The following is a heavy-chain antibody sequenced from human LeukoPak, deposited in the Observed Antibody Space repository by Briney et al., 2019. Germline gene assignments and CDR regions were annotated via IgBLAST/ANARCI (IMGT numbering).Heavy chain of an antibody. Sequence: PGGSLRLSCAASGFTFSGYAMSWVRQAPGKGLEWVSAISGSGGSTYYADSVKGRFTISRDNSKNTLYLQMNSLRAEDTAVYYCAKVGVGYCSSTSCYGHDYWGQGTLVTVSS. CDR1: GFTFSGYA. D-gene: IGHD2-2*01. V-gene: IGHV3-23*01. J-gene: IGHJ4*02. CDR3: AKVGVGYCSSTSCYGHDY. CDR2: ISGSGGST.